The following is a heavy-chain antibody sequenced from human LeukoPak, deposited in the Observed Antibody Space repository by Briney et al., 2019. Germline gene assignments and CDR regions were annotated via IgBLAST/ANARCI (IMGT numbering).Heavy chain of an antibody. D-gene: IGHD6-6*01. CDR3: ARGPDFDSSSYYYYYGMDV. CDR2: IYYSGST. Sequence: SETPSLTCTVSGGSISSYYWSWIRQPPGKGLEWIGYIYYSGSTNYNPSLKSRVTISVDTSKNQFSLKLSSVTAADTAVYYCARGPDFDSSSYYYYYGMDVWGQGTTVTVSS. V-gene: IGHV4-59*01. CDR1: GGSISSYY. J-gene: IGHJ6*02.